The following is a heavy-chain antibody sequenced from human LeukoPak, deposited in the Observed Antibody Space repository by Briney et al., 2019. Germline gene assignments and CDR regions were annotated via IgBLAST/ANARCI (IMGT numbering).Heavy chain of an antibody. CDR3: ASTPLPVDYGESEDYGMDV. CDR2: MNPNSGNT. CDR1: GYTFTSYD. Sequence: RASVTVSFKASGYTFTSYDINWVRQAPGQGLEWMGWMNPNSGNTGYAQKFQGRVTITRNTSISTAYMELSSLRSEDTAVYYCASTPLPVDYGESEDYGMDVWGQGTTVTVSS. D-gene: IGHD4-17*01. V-gene: IGHV1-8*01. J-gene: IGHJ6*02.